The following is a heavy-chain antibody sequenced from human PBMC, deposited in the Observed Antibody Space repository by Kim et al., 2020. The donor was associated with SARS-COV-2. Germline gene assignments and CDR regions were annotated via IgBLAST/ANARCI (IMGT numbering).Heavy chain of an antibody. Sequence: ASVKVSCKASGYTFTSYYMHWVRQAPGQGLEWMGIINPSGGSTSYAQKFQGRVTMTRDTSTSTVYMELSSLRSEDTAVYYCARVTASELVGATLTLAYWGQGTLVTVSS. V-gene: IGHV1-46*01. D-gene: IGHD1-26*01. CDR3: ARVTASELVGATLTLAY. CDR1: GYTFTSYY. J-gene: IGHJ4*02. CDR2: INPSGGST.